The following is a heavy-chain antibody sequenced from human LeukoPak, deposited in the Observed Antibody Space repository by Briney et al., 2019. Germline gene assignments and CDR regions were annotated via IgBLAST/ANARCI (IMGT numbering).Heavy chain of an antibody. CDR3: ARGGGDGYYRKGAFDI. J-gene: IGHJ3*02. Sequence: SVKVSCKASGGTFSSYAISWVRQAPGQGLELMGGIIPIFGTANYAQKFQGRVTITADKSTSTAYMELSSLRSEDTAVYYCARGGGDGYYRKGAFDIWGQGTMVTVSS. CDR1: GGTFSSYA. V-gene: IGHV1-69*06. D-gene: IGHD5-24*01. CDR2: IIPIFGTA.